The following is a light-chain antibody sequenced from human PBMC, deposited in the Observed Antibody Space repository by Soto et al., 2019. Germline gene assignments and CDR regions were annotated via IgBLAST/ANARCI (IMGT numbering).Light chain of an antibody. CDR1: SSDVGIFNL. CDR2: EVS. V-gene: IGLV2-23*02. J-gene: IGLJ3*02. CDR3: CSYAGSRTWV. Sequence: QSAPIQPASVSGSPGQSITISCTGSSSDVGIFNLVSWYQQYPGKAPKLVLYEVSKWPSGISHRFSGSKSGNTASLTISGLQADDEADDYCCSYAGSRTWVFGGGTKLTVL.